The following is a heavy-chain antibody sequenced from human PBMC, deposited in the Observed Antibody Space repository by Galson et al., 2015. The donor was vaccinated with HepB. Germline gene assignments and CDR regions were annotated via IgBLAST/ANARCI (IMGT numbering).Heavy chain of an antibody. V-gene: IGHV3-66*01. J-gene: IGHJ4*02. CDR3: AKGRNYGSGSYYMDDY. D-gene: IGHD3-10*01. Sequence: SLRLSCAASGFTVSSNYMSWVRQAPGKGLEWVSVIYSGGSTYYADSVKGRLTISRDNSKNTLYLQMNSLRAEDTAVYYCAKGRNYGSGSYYMDDYWGQGTLVTVSS. CDR2: IYSGGST. CDR1: GFTVSSNY.